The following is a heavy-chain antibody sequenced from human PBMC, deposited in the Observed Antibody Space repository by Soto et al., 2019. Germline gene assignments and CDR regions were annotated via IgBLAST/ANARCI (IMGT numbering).Heavy chain of an antibody. CDR2: ISSSSSYI. J-gene: IGHJ6*02. Sequence: VQLVESGGGVVQPGRSLRLSCAASGFTFSSYGMHWVRQAPGKGLEWVSSISSSSSYIYYADSVKGRFTISRDNAKNSLYLQMNSLRAEDTAVYYCAAGYCSGGSCYYYGMDVWGQGTTVTVSS. CDR1: GFTFSSYG. V-gene: IGHV3-21*01. D-gene: IGHD2-15*01. CDR3: AAGYCSGGSCYYYGMDV.